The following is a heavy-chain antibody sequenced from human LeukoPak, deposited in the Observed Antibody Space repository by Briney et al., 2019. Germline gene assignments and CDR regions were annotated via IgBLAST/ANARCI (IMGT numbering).Heavy chain of an antibody. V-gene: IGHV4/OR15-8*02. J-gene: IGHJ4*02. CDR1: GGSISGTNW. CDR2: ISLAGQT. D-gene: IGHD1-26*01. Sequence: TSETLSLTCGVSGGSISGTNWWSWVRRPPGQGLEWIGEISLAGQTNYNPSLNGRVTMSLDKSSNQLSLNLTSVTAADTATYYCSRESGAFCPFGYWGQGTLVIVSS. CDR3: SRESGAFCPFGY.